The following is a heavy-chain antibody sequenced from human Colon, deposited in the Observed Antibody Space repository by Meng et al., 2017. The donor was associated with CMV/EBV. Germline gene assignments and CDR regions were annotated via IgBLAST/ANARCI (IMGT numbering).Heavy chain of an antibody. D-gene: IGHD3-10*01. CDR3: ARGGGYFSAGSYPAYFDQ. CDR1: GGTLSSYA. Sequence: SVKVSCKASGGTLSSYAFSWVRQAPGQGLEWMGEIIPILGTTKYAPKFQDRVTITTDESTYTVYMDLTSLTSEDTAVYYCARGGGYFSAGSYPAYFDQWGQGTLVTVSS. J-gene: IGHJ4*02. V-gene: IGHV1-69*05. CDR2: IIPILGTT.